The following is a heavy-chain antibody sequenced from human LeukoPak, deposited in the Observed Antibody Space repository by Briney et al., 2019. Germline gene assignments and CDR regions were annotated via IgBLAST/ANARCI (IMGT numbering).Heavy chain of an antibody. CDR2: IYYSGSA. D-gene: IGHD3-10*01. V-gene: IGHV4-59*01. J-gene: IGHJ4*02. Sequence: SETLSLTCAVSGVSISSYYWSWIRQPPGKGLEWIGYIYYSGSANYNPSPKSRRTISVDTTTNNFSLKLSSVTAAVTTVFYCSGSSGSYPLVYWGQGSLVTVSS. CDR3: SGSSGSYPLVY. CDR1: GVSISSYY.